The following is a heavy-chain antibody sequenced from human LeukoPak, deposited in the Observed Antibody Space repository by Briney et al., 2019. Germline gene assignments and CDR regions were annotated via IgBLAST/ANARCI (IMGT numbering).Heavy chain of an antibody. J-gene: IGHJ5*02. Sequence: PSETLSLTCSVSGGSVSSYYWNWIRQPPGKGLEWIGFSYHSGGTHYNPSLKSRVTISLDTSKSQVSLNLNSVTAADTAVYYCARGYSSGWNGRVAFDPWGQGTLVTVSS. CDR2: SYHSGGT. CDR1: GGSVSSYY. CDR3: ARGYSSGWNGRVAFDP. D-gene: IGHD6-19*01. V-gene: IGHV4-59*02.